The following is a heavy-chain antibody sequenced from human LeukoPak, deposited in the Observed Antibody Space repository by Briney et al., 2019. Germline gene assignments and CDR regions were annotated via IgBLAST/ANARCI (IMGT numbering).Heavy chain of an antibody. CDR3: ARASTYPDN. V-gene: IGHV3-7*04. Sequence: PGGSLRLSCAASGFTFSAYWMSWVRQAPGKGLEWVANMKQDGSEKYYVDSVKGRFTISRDNAENSLYLQMNSLRAEDTAVYYYARASTYPDNWGQGTLVTVSS. J-gene: IGHJ4*02. CDR2: MKQDGSEK. CDR1: GFTFSAYW.